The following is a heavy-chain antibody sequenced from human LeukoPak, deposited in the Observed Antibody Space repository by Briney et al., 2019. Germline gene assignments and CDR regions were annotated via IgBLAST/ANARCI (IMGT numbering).Heavy chain of an antibody. Sequence: GGSLRLSCAASGFIFSSYAMSWVRQAPGKGLEWVANIKQDGSEKYYVDSVKGRFTISRDNAKNSLYLQMNSLRAEDTAVYYCARDPSDGEDYWGQGTLVTVSS. D-gene: IGHD3-3*01. J-gene: IGHJ4*02. V-gene: IGHV3-7*01. CDR3: ARDPSDGEDY. CDR1: GFIFSSYA. CDR2: IKQDGSEK.